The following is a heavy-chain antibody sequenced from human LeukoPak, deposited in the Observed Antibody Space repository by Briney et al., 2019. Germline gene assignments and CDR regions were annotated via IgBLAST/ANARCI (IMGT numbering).Heavy chain of an antibody. CDR3: VKDGDIVVVPAAMGPFDY. CDR1: GFTFSSYA. Sequence: GGSLRLSCSASGFTFSSYAMHWVRQAPGKGLEYVPAISSNGGSTYYADSVKGRFTISRDNSKNTLYLQMSSLRAEDTAVYYCVKDGDIVVVPAAMGPFDYWGQGTLVTVSS. V-gene: IGHV3-64D*06. CDR2: ISSNGGST. D-gene: IGHD2-2*01. J-gene: IGHJ4*02.